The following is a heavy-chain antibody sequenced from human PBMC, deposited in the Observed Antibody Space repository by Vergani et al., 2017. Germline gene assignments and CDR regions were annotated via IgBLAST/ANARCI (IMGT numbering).Heavy chain of an antibody. CDR2: ISPKTGDT. CDR3: AHSWNFGRRDWFDS. CDR1: ESTFSDYN. J-gene: IGHJ5*01. D-gene: IGHD1-26*01. V-gene: IGHV1-2*02. Sequence: QVQLMQSGPVMKKPGGSMKVSCQASESTFSDYNIHWVRQAPGQGLQWMGWISPKTGDTDYLQRFQDRVTMTRDAPTKTVYLKITRLTSDDTAIYYCAHSWNFGRRDWFDSWGPGTLVTVSS.